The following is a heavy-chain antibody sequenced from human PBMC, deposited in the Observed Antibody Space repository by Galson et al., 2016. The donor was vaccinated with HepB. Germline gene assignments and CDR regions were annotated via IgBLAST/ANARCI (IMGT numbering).Heavy chain of an antibody. CDR2: VSDTGSPV. D-gene: IGHD3-10*02. CDR1: GLNFNIQY. Sequence: SLRLSCATSGLNFNIQYMSWIRQAPGKGLECVSFVSDTGSPVSLADSVRGRFTVSKDNAKNSLYLEMNSLRVEDTAGYYCATVHYCHIREWGQGTLVIVSS. CDR3: ATVHYCHIRE. V-gene: IGHV3-11*04. J-gene: IGHJ4*02.